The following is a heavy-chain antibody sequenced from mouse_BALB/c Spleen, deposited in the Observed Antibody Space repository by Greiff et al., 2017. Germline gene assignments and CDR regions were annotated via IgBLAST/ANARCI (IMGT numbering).Heavy chain of an antibody. CDR2: IWRGGST. Sequence: VKLMESGPSLVQPSQSLSITCTVSGFSLTSYGVHWVRQSPGKGLEWLGVIWRGGSTDYNAAFMSRLSITKDNSKSQVFFKMNSLQADDTAIYYCAKDYGYDGAWFAYWGQGTLVTVSA. V-gene: IGHV2-5-1*01. CDR1: GFSLTSYG. CDR3: AKDYGYDGAWFAY. D-gene: IGHD2-2*01. J-gene: IGHJ3*01.